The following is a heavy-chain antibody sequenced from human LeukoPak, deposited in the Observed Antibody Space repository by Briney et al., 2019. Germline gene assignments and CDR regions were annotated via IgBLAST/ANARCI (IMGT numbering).Heavy chain of an antibody. CDR2: IYPGDSDT. Sequence: GESLKISCKGSGYSFTSYWIGWVCQMPGKGLEWMGIIYPGDSDTGYSPSFQGQVTISADKSISTAYLQWSSLKASDTAMYYCARLAEWELHSAFDIWGQGTMVTVSS. J-gene: IGHJ3*02. CDR1: GYSFTSYW. V-gene: IGHV5-51*01. D-gene: IGHD1-26*01. CDR3: ARLAEWELHSAFDI.